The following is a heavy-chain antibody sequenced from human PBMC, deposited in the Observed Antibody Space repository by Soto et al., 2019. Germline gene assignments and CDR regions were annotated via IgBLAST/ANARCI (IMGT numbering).Heavy chain of an antibody. D-gene: IGHD3-22*01. CDR2: IYYSGST. Sequence: PSETLSLTCTVSGGSISSGGYYWSWIRQHPGKGLEWIGYIYYSGSTYYNPSLKSRVTISRDNSKNTLDLQMNSLRAEDTAVYYCASFNYYDSSGYYRYWGQGTLVTVSS. CDR3: ASFNYYDSSGYYRY. V-gene: IGHV4-31*03. CDR1: GGSISSGGYY. J-gene: IGHJ4*02.